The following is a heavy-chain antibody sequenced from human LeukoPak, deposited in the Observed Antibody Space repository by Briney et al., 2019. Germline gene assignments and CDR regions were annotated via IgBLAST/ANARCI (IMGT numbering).Heavy chain of an antibody. CDR2: IKQDGSEK. J-gene: IGHJ4*02. CDR1: GFTFSSYW. Sequence: GGSLRLSCAASGFTFSSYWMSWVRQAPGKGLEWVANIKQDGSEKYYADSVKGRFTISRDNSKNTLYLQMNSLRPEDTALYYCARDRGWSQTYGSGTYGLDSWGQGTLVTVSS. V-gene: IGHV3-7*01. D-gene: IGHD3-10*01. CDR3: ARDRGWSQTYGSGTYGLDS.